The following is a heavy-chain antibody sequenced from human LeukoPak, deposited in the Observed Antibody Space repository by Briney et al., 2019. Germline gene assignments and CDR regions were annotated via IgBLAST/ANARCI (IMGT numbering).Heavy chain of an antibody. V-gene: IGHV3-30*04. Sequence: PGGSLILSCAASGFTFSSYAMHWVRRASSKGLEWVAAISYDGSNKKYADSVKGRFTIFRDNSKNTLYLQMNSLRSDDTAVYYCARGVRIAVAGYIDCWGQGALVTVSS. CDR2: ISYDGSNK. CDR1: GFTFSSYA. D-gene: IGHD6-19*01. CDR3: ARGVRIAVAGYIDC. J-gene: IGHJ4*02.